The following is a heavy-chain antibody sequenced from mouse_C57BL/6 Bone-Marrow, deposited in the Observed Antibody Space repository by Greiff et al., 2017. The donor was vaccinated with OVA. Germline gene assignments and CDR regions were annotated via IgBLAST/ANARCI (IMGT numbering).Heavy chain of an antibody. D-gene: IGHD2-4*01. V-gene: IGHV1-76*01. J-gene: IGHJ1*03. Sequence: QVQLKQSGAELVRPGASVKLSCKASGYTFTDYYINWVKQRPGQGLEWIARIYPGSGNTYYNEKFKGKATLTAEKSSSTAYMQLSSLTSEDSAVYFCARGLPGYFDVWGTQTTVTVSS. CDR3: ARGLPGYFDV. CDR1: GYTFTDYY. CDR2: IYPGSGNT.